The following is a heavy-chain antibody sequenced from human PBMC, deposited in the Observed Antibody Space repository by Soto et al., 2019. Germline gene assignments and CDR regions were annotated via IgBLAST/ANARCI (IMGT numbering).Heavy chain of an antibody. J-gene: IGHJ4*02. CDR1: RFTFTSYA. CDR3: AKDVEGGSLFRGAFDY. CDR2: ISASGGAT. D-gene: IGHD1-26*01. Sequence: PGGSLRLSCVASRFTFTSYAMSWVRQAPGKGLEWVAAISASGGATIHADSVKGRLTISRDNSKNTLYLQMNSLRAEDTAVYYCAKDVEGGSLFRGAFDYWGQGTQGTVS. V-gene: IGHV3-23*01.